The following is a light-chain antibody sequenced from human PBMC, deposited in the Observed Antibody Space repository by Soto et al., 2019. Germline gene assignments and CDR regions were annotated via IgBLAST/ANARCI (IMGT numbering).Light chain of an antibody. V-gene: IGLV8-61*01. Sequence: QAVVTQEPSFSVSPGRTVTLTCGLSSGSVSTSYYPSWYQQTPGQAPRTLIYNTNTRSSGVPDRFSGSILGNKAALTITGAQADDESDYYCVLYMGRGISVFGGGTQLTVL. CDR3: VLYMGRGISV. CDR1: SGSVSTSYY. CDR2: NTN. J-gene: IGLJ3*02.